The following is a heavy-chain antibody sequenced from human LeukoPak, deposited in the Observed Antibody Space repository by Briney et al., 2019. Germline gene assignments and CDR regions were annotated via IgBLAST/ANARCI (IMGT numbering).Heavy chain of an antibody. V-gene: IGHV1-18*01. D-gene: IGHD2-15*01. Sequence: ASVKVSCKASGYTFTSYGISWVRQAPGQGLEWMGWISGYNGNTNYAQKLRGRVTMTTDTSTSTAYMELRSLRSDDTAVYYCASPYCGGGSCYAHDGFDIWGQGTMVTVSS. CDR1: GYTFTSYG. J-gene: IGHJ3*02. CDR2: ISGYNGNT. CDR3: ASPYCGGGSCYAHDGFDI.